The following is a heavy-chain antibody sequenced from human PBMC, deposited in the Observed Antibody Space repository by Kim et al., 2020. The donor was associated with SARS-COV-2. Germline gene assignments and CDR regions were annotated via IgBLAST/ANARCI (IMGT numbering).Heavy chain of an antibody. CDR3: ARDLTMVRGGNIYYYYGMDV. J-gene: IGHJ6*02. CDR2: IYYSGST. V-gene: IGHV4-59*01. CDR1: GGSISSYY. Sequence: SETLSLTCTVSGGSISSYYWSWIRQPPGKGLEWIGYIYYSGSTNYNPSLKSRVTISVDTSKNQFSLKLSSVTAADTAVYYCARDLTMVRGGNIYYYYGMDVWGQGTTVTVSS. D-gene: IGHD3-10*01.